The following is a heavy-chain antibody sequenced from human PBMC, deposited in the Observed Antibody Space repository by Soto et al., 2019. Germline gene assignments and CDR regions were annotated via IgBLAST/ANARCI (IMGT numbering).Heavy chain of an antibody. CDR2: ISFNGSIK. CDR1: GFTFSSYA. V-gene: IGHV3-30-3*01. D-gene: IGHD4-17*01. Sequence: QVQLVESGGGVVQPGRSLRLSCAASGFTFSSYAMHWVRQAPGKGLEWVAVISFNGSIKYYADSVKGRFTISRDNSKNTLYLQMNSLRAEDTAVYFCARGGSVYGGNSVFDYWGQGTLVTVSS. J-gene: IGHJ4*02. CDR3: ARGGSVYGGNSVFDY.